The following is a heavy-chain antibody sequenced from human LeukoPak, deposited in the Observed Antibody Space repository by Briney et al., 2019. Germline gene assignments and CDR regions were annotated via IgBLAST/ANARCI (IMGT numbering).Heavy chain of an antibody. CDR1: GYTFTSYG. J-gene: IGHJ6*03. CDR3: ARGGRTRCYLLLWSPGYYYYYMVV. D-gene: IGHD2-2*01. V-gene: IGHV1-18*01. Sequence: ASVKVSCKASGYTFTSYGISWVRQAPGQGLEWMGLISAYNGNTNYAQKLQGRVTMTTDTSTSTAYMELRSLKYDDTAVYYCARGGRTRCYLLLWSPGYYYYYMVVWRKGTTVSVCS. CDR2: ISAYNGNT.